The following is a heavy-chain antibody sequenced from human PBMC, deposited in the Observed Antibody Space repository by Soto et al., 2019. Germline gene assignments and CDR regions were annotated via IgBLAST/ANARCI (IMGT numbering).Heavy chain of an antibody. CDR3: GRGGIYYYYYMDV. V-gene: IGHV1-2*04. CDR1: GYTFTGYY. Sequence: ASVKVSCKASGYTFTGYYMHWVRQAPGQGLEWMGWINPNSGGTNYAQKFQGWVTMTRDTSISTAYMELSRLRSDDTAVYYCGRGGIYYYYYMDVWGKGTTVTVSS. J-gene: IGHJ6*03. CDR2: INPNSGGT. D-gene: IGHD1-20*01.